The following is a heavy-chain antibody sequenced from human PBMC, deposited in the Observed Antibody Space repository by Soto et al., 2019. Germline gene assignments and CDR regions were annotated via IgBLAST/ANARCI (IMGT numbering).Heavy chain of an antibody. D-gene: IGHD3-10*01. CDR2: IWYDGSNK. Sequence: QVQLVESGGGVVQPGRSLRLSCAASGFTFSSYGMHWVRQAPGKGLEWVAGIWYDGSNKYYADSVKGRFTISRDNSKNTLYLQMNSLRAEDTAVYYCARGPRRETVYGSGRWYYGIDVWGQGTTVTVSS. CDR3: ARGPRRETVYGSGRWYYGIDV. V-gene: IGHV3-33*01. J-gene: IGHJ6*02. CDR1: GFTFSSYG.